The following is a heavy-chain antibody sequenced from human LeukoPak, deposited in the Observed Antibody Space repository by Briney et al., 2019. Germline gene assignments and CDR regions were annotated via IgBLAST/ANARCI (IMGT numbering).Heavy chain of an antibody. CDR2: IYTSGST. CDR1: GGSISSYY. V-gene: IGHV4-4*07. J-gene: IGHJ6*03. D-gene: IGHD6-6*01. CDR3: AREKSIAARMDYYYYMDV. Sequence: SQTLSLTCTVSGGSISSYYWSWIRQPAGKGLGWIGRIYTSGSTNYNPSLKSRVTMSVDTSKNQFSLKLSSVTAADTAVYYCAREKSIAARMDYYYYMDVWGKGTTVTVSS.